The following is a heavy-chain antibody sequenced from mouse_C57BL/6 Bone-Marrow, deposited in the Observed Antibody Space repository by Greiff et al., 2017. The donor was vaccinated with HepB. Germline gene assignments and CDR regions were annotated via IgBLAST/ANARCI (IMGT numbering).Heavy chain of an antibody. J-gene: IGHJ3*01. CDR1: GYTFTTYP. D-gene: IGHD2-5*01. V-gene: IGHV1-47*01. CDR2: FHPYNDDT. CDR3: ARSYYSNYVGFAY. Sequence: QVQLKESGAELVKPGASVKMSCKASGYTFTTYPIEWMKQNHVKSLEWIGNFHPYNDDTKYNEKFKGKATLTVEKSSSTVYLELSRLTSDDSAVYYCARSYYSNYVGFAYWGQGTLVTVSA.